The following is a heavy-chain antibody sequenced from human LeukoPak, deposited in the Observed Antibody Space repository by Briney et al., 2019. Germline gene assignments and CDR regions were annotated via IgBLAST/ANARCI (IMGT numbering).Heavy chain of an antibody. CDR1: GVSISSSNSY. V-gene: IGHV4-39*01. CDR3: ARPVVAVGFDY. J-gene: IGHJ4*02. D-gene: IGHD3-22*01. Sequence: SETLSLTCTVSGVSISSSNSYWGWIRQPPGKGLEWIGSIYYSGNTYYNASLKSQVSISIDTSKNQFSLRLTSVTAADTAVYYCARPVVAVGFDYWGQGTLVTVSS. CDR2: IYYSGNT.